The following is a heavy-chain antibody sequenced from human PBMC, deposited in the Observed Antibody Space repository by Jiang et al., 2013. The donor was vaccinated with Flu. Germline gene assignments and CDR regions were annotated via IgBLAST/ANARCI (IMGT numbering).Heavy chain of an antibody. Sequence: PGLVKPSETLSLTCGVSGGSIRGYYWSWIRQPPREGDWSRLDISITVGAPSTAPPLESRVTMSVDTSNNQLSLKILSVTAADTAVYYCVRHEDGRSHLNWGQGKLVIVSS. V-gene: IGHV4-59*08. J-gene: IGHJ4*02. D-gene: IGHD1-14*01. CDR1: GGSIRGYY. CDR2: SITVGAP. CDR3: VRHEDGRSHLN.